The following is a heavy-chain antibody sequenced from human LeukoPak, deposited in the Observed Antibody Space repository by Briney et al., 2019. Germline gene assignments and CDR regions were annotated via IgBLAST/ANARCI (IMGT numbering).Heavy chain of an antibody. Sequence: GGSLRLSCAASGFTFSNAWMSWVRQAPGKGLEWVGRIKSKTDGGTTDYAAPVKGRFTISRDDSKNTLYPQMNSLKTEDTAVYYCTTRSKRVVVAAVYWGQGTLVTVSS. J-gene: IGHJ4*02. CDR3: TTRSKRVVVAAVY. V-gene: IGHV3-15*01. CDR1: GFTFSNAW. D-gene: IGHD2-15*01. CDR2: IKSKTDGGTT.